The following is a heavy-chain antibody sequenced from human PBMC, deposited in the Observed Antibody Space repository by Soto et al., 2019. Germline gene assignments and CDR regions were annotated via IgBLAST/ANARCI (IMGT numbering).Heavy chain of an antibody. V-gene: IGHV1-18*01. CDR3: ARDSVYLKLLRSYEASDI. CDR1: GYTFTSYG. Sequence: ASVKVSCKASGYTFTSYGISWVRQAPGQGLEWMGWISAYNGNTNYAQKLQGRVTMTTDTSTSTAYMELRSLRSDDTAVYYCARDSVYLKLLRSYEASDISGQGTMVTVSS. D-gene: IGHD3-3*01. CDR2: ISAYNGNT. J-gene: IGHJ3*02.